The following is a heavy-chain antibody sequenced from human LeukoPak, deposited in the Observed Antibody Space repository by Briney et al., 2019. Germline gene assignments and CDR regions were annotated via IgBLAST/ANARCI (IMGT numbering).Heavy chain of an antibody. CDR3: ARGARAGYNLEPFDY. J-gene: IGHJ4*02. CDR2: IYYSGST. CDR1: GGSMSSYY. Sequence: SETLSLTCTVYGGSMSSYYWSWIGQPPGKGREGMGYIYYSGSTKYNPSLTSRGTISVDTSKNQFSLKLSSATAADTAVYYCARGARAGYNLEPFDYWGQGTLVTVSS. D-gene: IGHD5-24*01. V-gene: IGHV4-59*08.